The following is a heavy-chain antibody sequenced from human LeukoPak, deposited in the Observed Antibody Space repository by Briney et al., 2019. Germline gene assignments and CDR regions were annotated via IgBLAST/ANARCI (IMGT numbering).Heavy chain of an antibody. CDR3: AKDSGSWYYFDY. D-gene: IGHD6-13*01. CDR2: IRYDGSNK. V-gene: IGHV3-30*02. Sequence: GGSLRLSCAASGFTFSSYGMHWVRQAPGKGLEWVAFIRYDGSNKYYADSVKGRFTISRDNSKSTLYLQMNSLRAEDTAVYYCAKDSGSWYYFDYWGQGTLVTVSS. J-gene: IGHJ4*02. CDR1: GFTFSSYG.